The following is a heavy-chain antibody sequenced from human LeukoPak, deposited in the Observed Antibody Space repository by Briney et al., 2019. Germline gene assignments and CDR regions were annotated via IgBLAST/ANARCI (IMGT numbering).Heavy chain of an antibody. CDR2: ISSSGSTK. CDR1: GFTFSSYE. J-gene: IGHJ6*03. V-gene: IGHV3-48*03. CDR3: ARDETEYSSSWYPYYYYYMDV. D-gene: IGHD6-13*01. Sequence: PGGSLRLSCTASGFTFSSYEMNWVRQAPGKGLEWVSYISSSGSTKYYADSVKGRFTISRDNAKNSLYLQMNSLRAEDTAVYYCARDETEYSSSWYPYYYYYMDVWGKGTTVTVSS.